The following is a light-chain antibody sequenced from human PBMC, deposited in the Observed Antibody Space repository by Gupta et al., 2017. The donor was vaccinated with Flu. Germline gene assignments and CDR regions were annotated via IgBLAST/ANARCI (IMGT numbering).Light chain of an antibody. V-gene: IGLV1-51*01. CDR1: SSNIGNNY. CDR2: DNN. J-gene: IGLJ1*01. CDR3: GTWDSSLNTYV. Sequence: QSLLTQPPSMSAAPGQTVTISCPGSSSNIGNNYVSWYQQIPGTAPKLLIYDNNKRPSGIPDRFSSSQSGKSATLDITGLQTGDEAYYYCGTWDSSLNTYVFATATKVTVL.